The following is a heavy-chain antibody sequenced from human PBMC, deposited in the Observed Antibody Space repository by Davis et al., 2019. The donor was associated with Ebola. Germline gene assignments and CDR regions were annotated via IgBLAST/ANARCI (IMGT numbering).Heavy chain of an antibody. Sequence: ASVKVSCKASGYTFTSYGISWVRQPPGQGLEWMGWISAYNGNTHYAQKFQGRVTITADKSTSTAYMELSSLRVEDTAVYYCAKEGYLVATLPFDTWGQGALVTVSS. CDR3: AKEGYLVATLPFDT. CDR2: ISAYNGNT. J-gene: IGHJ4*02. CDR1: GYTFTSYG. D-gene: IGHD5-12*01. V-gene: IGHV1-18*01.